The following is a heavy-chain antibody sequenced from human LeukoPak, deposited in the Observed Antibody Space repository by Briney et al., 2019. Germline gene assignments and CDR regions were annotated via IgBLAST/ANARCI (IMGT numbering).Heavy chain of an antibody. CDR1: GYTFTGYY. CDR2: INPNSGGT. Sequence: ASVTVSCKASGYTFTGYYMHWVRPAPGQGLEWMGWINPNSGGTNYAQKFQGRVTLNRDTSISTAYMELSRLTYDDAAVCYCAVGDGYEPAMVTYWFDPWGQGTLVTVSS. D-gene: IGHD5-18*01. CDR3: AVGDGYEPAMVTYWFDP. V-gene: IGHV1-2*02. J-gene: IGHJ5*02.